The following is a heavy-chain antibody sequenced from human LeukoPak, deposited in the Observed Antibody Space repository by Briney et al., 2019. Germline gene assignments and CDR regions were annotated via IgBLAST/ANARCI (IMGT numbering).Heavy chain of an antibody. J-gene: IGHJ4*02. CDR3: ARDGFSGSYAAFDY. CDR2: ISWDSESI. CDR1: GFTFNGYA. D-gene: IGHD1-26*01. V-gene: IGHV3-9*01. Sequence: GRSLRLSCAASGFTFNGYAIHWVRQAPGKGLEWVSGISWDSESIGYADSVKGRFTISRDNAKNSLYLQMNSLRAEDTALYYCARDGFSGSYAAFDYWGQGTLVTVSS.